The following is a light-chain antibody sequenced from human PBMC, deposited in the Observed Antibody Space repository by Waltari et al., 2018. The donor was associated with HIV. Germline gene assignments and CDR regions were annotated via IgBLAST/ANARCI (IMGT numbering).Light chain of an antibody. J-gene: IGLJ3*02. CDR1: SSDVGGYNY. V-gene: IGLV2-14*01. Sequence: QSALTQPASVSGSPGQSITISCTGTSSDVGGYNYVSWYQPHPGKAPKLMIYEVSNRPSGVSNRFSGSKSVNTASLTISGLKTEDEATYYCQSYDDNNSWIFGGGTMLTVL. CDR2: EVS. CDR3: QSYDDNNSWI.